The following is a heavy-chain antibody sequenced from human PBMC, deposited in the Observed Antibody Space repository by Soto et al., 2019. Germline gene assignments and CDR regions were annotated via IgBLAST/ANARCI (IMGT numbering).Heavy chain of an antibody. V-gene: IGHV3-48*02. Sequence: GGSLRLSCAASGFTFSSYSMNWVRQAPGKGLEWVSYISSSSSTIYYADSVKGRFTISRDNAKNSLYLQMNSLRDEDTAVYYCARAPAYYDFWSGYYTPPNYYYGMDVWGQGTTVTVSS. CDR1: GFTFSSYS. J-gene: IGHJ6*02. D-gene: IGHD3-3*01. CDR2: ISSSSSTI. CDR3: ARAPAYYDFWSGYYTPPNYYYGMDV.